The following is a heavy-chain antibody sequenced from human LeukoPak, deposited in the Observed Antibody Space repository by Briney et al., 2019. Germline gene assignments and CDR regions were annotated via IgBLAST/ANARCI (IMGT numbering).Heavy chain of an antibody. CDR1: GFTFSSYA. Sequence: GGSLRLSCAASGFTFSSYAMHWVRQAPGKGLEWVTIISYDGSLKYYADSVKGRFTISRDNSKNTLYLQMNSLRTKDTAVYYCARALALYSGYDYGLNSDYWGQGTLVTVSS. V-gene: IGHV3-30*04. CDR2: ISYDGSLK. CDR3: ARALALYSGYDYGLNSDY. J-gene: IGHJ4*02. D-gene: IGHD5-12*01.